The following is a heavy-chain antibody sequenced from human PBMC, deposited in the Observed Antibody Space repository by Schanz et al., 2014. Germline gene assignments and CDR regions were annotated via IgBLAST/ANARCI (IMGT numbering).Heavy chain of an antibody. D-gene: IGHD6-13*01. CDR1: GGSITTYF. J-gene: IGHJ4*02. Sequence: QVQLQESGPGLVKPSETLSLTCTVSGGSITTYFWSWIRHPPGKGLEWIGYISSHGNTNYNPSLRMRVPIPADSSKNQFSLRLSFVTAADTAVYYCAREGTGAVRGYFDYWGQGALVTVSS. V-gene: IGHV4-59*12. CDR2: ISSHGNT. CDR3: AREGTGAVRGYFDY.